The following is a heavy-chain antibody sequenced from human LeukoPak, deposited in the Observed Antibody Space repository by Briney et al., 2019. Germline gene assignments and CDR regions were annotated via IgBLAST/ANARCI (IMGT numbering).Heavy chain of an antibody. J-gene: IGHJ4*02. Sequence: GGSLRLSCAASGFTFSSYWMHWVRQAPGKGLVWVSRINSDGSSTSYADSVKGRFTISRDNAKNTPYLQMNSLRAEDTAVYYCARAVAGSFPDYWGQGTLVTVSS. V-gene: IGHV3-74*01. D-gene: IGHD6-19*01. CDR1: GFTFSSYW. CDR2: INSDGSST. CDR3: ARAVAGSFPDY.